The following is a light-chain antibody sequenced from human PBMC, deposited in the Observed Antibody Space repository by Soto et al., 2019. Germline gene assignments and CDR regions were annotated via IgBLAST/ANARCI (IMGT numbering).Light chain of an antibody. CDR2: EDN. CDR3: CSYAGSSTWV. V-gene: IGLV2-23*01. J-gene: IGLJ3*02. CDR1: SSDVGSYNL. Sequence: QSVLTQPASVSGSPGQSITISCTGTSSDVGSYNLVSWYQQHPGTAPKLMIYEDNKRASGVSNRFSGSTSGITASLTISVLPAEDEADYYCCSYAGSSTWVFGGGTKLTVL.